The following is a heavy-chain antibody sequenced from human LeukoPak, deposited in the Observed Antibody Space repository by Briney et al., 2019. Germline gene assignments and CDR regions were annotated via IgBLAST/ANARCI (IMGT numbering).Heavy chain of an antibody. Sequence: ASVKVSCKASGYTFTGYYMHWVRQAPGQGLEWMGWINPSSVGTNYAQKFQGRVTMTRDTSISTAYMELSRLRSDDTAVYYCARDVGEYCSSVSCYASDYWGQGTLVTVSS. CDR1: GYTFTGYY. V-gene: IGHV1-2*02. J-gene: IGHJ4*02. CDR3: ARDVGEYCSSVSCYASDY. D-gene: IGHD2-2*01. CDR2: INPSSVGT.